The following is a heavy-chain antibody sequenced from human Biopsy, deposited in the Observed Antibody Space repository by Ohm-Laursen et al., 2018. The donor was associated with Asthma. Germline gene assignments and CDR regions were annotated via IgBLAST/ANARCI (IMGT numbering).Heavy chain of an antibody. CDR2: IATDGSNK. CDR1: GFTFSSSA. Sequence: SLRLSCAASGFTFSSSAMSWVRQVPGRGPEYVSFIATDGSNKFYADSVKGRFTVSRDNSKHTLYLHMTGLRADDTGVYYCVKDHSAGYYYFDDWGQGSQVTVSS. CDR3: VKDHSAGYYYFDD. J-gene: IGHJ4*02. V-gene: IGHV3-64D*08. D-gene: IGHD2-21*01.